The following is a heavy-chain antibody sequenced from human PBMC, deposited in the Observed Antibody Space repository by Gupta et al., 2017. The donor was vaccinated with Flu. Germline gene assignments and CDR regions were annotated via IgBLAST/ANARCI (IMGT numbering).Heavy chain of an antibody. CDR2: IFYTGST. CDR1: Y. Sequence: YWGWIRQPPGKGLEWIGSIFYTGSTSYSPSLKSRVTISVDTSKNQFSLKLSSVTAADTAVYYCARRGKTGYDNWFDPWGQGTLVTVSS. CDR3: ARRGKTGYDNWFDP. J-gene: IGHJ5*02. V-gene: IGHV4-39*01. D-gene: IGHD3-9*01.